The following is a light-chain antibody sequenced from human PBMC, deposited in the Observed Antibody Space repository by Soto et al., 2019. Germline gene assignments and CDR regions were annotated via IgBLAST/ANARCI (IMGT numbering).Light chain of an antibody. V-gene: IGKV3-20*01. J-gene: IGKJ2*01. Sequence: EMVLTQSPGTLALSPGERGTLSCRASQSVSDNYLAWYQHKPGQAPRLLIYGASSRPTGIPGRFSGSESGTDFTITIRRLEPEDFAVYSCQLYGGPYTFGQGTQLEIK. CDR1: QSVSDNY. CDR2: GAS. CDR3: QLYGGPYT.